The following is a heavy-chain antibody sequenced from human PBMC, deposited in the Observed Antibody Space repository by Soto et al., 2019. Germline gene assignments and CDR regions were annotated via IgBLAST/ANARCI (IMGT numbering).Heavy chain of an antibody. J-gene: IGHJ4*02. Sequence: PSGNPSLTCPVSWGPVSHSSYYWGWVPQPPGKGLEWIGSVYYSGSTYYNPSLESRVTISVDKSKNQFSLKLMSLSAADTAVYYCGRLEGLATISYYFDYWGQGALVTVSS. CDR2: VYYSGST. V-gene: IGHV4-39*01. CDR1: WGPVSHSSYY. D-gene: IGHD3-9*01. CDR3: GRLEGLATISYYFDY.